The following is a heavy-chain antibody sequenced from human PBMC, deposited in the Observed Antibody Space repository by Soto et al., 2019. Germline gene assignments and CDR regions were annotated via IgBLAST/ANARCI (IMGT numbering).Heavy chain of an antibody. Sequence: QITLNESGPTQVKPRQTLTLTCTFSGFSLTTSGVGVGWIRQSPGKAPEWLALIYWDDDKRYSPSLKSRLTITKDTSKSQVVLTMADLDPADTATYYCAHRVLRTVFGLVTTTAIYFDFWGQATPVAVSS. J-gene: IGHJ4*02. CDR2: IYWDDDK. V-gene: IGHV2-5*02. D-gene: IGHD3-3*01. CDR3: AHRVLRTVFGLVTTTAIYFDF. CDR1: GFSLTTSGVG.